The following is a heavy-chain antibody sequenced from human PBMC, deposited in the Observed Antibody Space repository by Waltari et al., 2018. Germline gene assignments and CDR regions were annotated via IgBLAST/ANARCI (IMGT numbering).Heavy chain of an antibody. J-gene: IGHJ6*03. CDR1: GGTFSSYA. V-gene: IGHV1-69*04. CDR3: ARASRSGGSQLLYYYYMDV. CDR2: IIPILGIA. D-gene: IGHD2-15*01. Sequence: QVQLVQSGAEVKKPGSSVKVSCKASGGTFSSYAISWVRQAPGQGLEWMGGIIPILGIANYAQKFQGRVTITADESTSTAYMELSSLRSEDTAVYYCARASRSGGSQLLYYYYMDVWGKGTTVTVSS.